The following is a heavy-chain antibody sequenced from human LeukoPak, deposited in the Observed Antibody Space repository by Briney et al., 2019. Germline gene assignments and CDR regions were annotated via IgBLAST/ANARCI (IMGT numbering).Heavy chain of an antibody. Sequence: TGGSLRLSCAASGFTVSSNYMSWVRQAPGKGLEWVSVIYSGGSTYYADSVKGRFTISRDNSKNTLYLQMNSLRAEDTAVYYCARWDVNVAFDYWGQGTLVTVSS. J-gene: IGHJ4*02. CDR2: IYSGGST. CDR1: GFTVSSNY. D-gene: IGHD1-26*01. CDR3: ARWDVNVAFDY. V-gene: IGHV3-53*05.